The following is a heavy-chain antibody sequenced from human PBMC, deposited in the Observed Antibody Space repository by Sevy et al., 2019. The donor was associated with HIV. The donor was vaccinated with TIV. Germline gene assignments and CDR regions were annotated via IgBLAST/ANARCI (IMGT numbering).Heavy chain of an antibody. CDR2: IYSDGTT. CDR3: ARRLSSAWYFDF. V-gene: IGHV3-53*01. J-gene: IGHJ4*02. Sequence: GGSLRLSCAASGFSVSRNHINWVRQAPGKGQEWISVIYSDGTTKYADSVKGRFTISRDTSNNTVYLQVRSLRADDTAVYYCARRLSSAWYFDFWGQGTLVTVSS. CDR1: GFSVSRNH. D-gene: IGHD6-19*01.